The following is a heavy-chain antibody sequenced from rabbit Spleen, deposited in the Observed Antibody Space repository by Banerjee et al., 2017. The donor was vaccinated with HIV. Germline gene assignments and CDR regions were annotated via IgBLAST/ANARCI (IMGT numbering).Heavy chain of an antibody. CDR1: GFDFSSYG. J-gene: IGHJ4*01. CDR3: VREVAARFHL. Sequence: QEQLVESGGGLVQPGGSLKLSCKASGFDFSSYGVSWVRQAPGKGLEWIGYIDPIFHITTYANWVNGRFSISRENTQNTVYLQLNSLTAADTATYFCVREVAARFHLWGPGTLVTV. V-gene: IGHV1S47*01. CDR2: IDPIFHIT. D-gene: IGHD4-1*01.